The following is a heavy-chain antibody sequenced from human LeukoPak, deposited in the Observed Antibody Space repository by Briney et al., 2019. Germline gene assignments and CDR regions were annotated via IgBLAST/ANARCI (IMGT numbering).Heavy chain of an antibody. CDR2: ISAYNGNT. Sequence: ASVKVSCKPSGYTFTNYGFTWVRQAPGQGLEWMGWISAYNGNTNYARKLQGRVTMTTDTSTSTAYMELRSLRSDDTAVYHCVRGLYYDTNGYPALQYWGQGTLVTVSS. J-gene: IGHJ4*02. CDR1: GYTFTNYG. CDR3: VRGLYYDTNGYPALQY. V-gene: IGHV1-18*01. D-gene: IGHD3-22*01.